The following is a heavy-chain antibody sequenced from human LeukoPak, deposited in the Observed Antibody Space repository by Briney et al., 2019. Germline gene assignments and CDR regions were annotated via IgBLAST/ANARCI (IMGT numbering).Heavy chain of an antibody. J-gene: IGHJ5*02. D-gene: IGHD3-16*01. Sequence: SETLSLTCTVSGGSISSSSHYWGWIRQPPGKGLEWIGSIYYSGSTYYNPSLKSRVTISVDTSKNQFSMKLSSVTAADTAVYYCARQNLGARAFNWFDPWGQGTLVTVSS. CDR3: ARQNLGARAFNWFDP. CDR2: IYYSGST. CDR1: GGSISSSSHY. V-gene: IGHV4-39*01.